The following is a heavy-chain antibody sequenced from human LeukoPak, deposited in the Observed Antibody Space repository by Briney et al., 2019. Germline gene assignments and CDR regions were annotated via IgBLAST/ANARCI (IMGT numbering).Heavy chain of an antibody. D-gene: IGHD3-10*01. CDR1: GYSFTSYW. Sequence: GESLKISCKASGYSFTSYWIGWVRQMPGQGLEWMGIICPGNSDTRYSQSFQGQVTISADKSISTAYLQWSSLKASDTAMYYCARQIPRKYYYGSGSIYYFDYWGQGTLVTVSS. J-gene: IGHJ4*02. CDR3: ARQIPRKYYYGSGSIYYFDY. V-gene: IGHV5-51*01. CDR2: ICPGNSDT.